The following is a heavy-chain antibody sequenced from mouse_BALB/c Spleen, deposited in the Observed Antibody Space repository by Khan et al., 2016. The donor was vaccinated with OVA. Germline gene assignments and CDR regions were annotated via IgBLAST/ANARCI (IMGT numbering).Heavy chain of an antibody. J-gene: IGHJ2*01. V-gene: IGHV14-4*02. CDR3: SSDYYGSVDY. Sequence: VQLKQSGAELVRSGASVKLSCTASGFNIKDYYINWVRQRPEQGLEWIGWIDPESGDTEYAPKIQGKATMTADTSSNTAYLQLRSLTSEDSAVYYCSSDYYGSVDYWGQGTTLTVSS. CDR1: GFNIKDYY. D-gene: IGHD1-2*01. CDR2: IDPESGDT.